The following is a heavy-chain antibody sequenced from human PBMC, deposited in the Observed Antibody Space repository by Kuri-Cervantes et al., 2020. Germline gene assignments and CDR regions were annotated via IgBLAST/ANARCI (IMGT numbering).Heavy chain of an antibody. CDR2: ISYDGTNK. D-gene: IGHD5-18*01. Sequence: GGSLRLSCVASGFTFSSYAMHWVRQAPGKGLEWVAVISYDGTNKYYADSVKGRFTISRDNSKNTLYLQMNSLRAEDTAVYYCARDAGYSYGWFFDYWGQGTLVTVSS. J-gene: IGHJ4*02. CDR1: GFTFSSYA. V-gene: IGHV3-30-3*01. CDR3: ARDAGYSYGWFFDY.